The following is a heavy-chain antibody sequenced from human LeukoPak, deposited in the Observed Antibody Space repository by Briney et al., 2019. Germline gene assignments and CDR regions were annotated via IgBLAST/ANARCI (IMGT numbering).Heavy chain of an antibody. D-gene: IGHD3-22*01. CDR3: ARHYREDDSSGYFDY. CDR1: GGPFSGYY. V-gene: IGHV4-34*01. J-gene: IGHJ4*02. CDR2: INHSGST. Sequence: PSETLSLTCAVYGGPFSGYYWSWIRQPPGKGLEWIGEINHSGSTNYNPSLKSRVTISVDTSKNQFSLKLSSVTAADTAVYYCARHYREDDSSGYFDYWGQGTLVTVSS.